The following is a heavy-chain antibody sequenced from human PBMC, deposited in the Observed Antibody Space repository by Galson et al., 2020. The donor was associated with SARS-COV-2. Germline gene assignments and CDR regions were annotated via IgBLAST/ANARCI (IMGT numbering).Heavy chain of an antibody. Sequence: SVKVSCKASGGTFSSYAISWVRQAPGQGLEWMGGIIPIFGTANYAQKFQGRVTITADESTSTAYMELSSLRSEDTAVYYCARGGYCSGGSCYWFDTWGQGTLVTVSS. D-gene: IGHD2-15*01. V-gene: IGHV1-69*13. CDR2: IIPIFGTA. CDR1: GGTFSSYA. CDR3: ARGGYCSGGSCYWFDT. J-gene: IGHJ5*02.